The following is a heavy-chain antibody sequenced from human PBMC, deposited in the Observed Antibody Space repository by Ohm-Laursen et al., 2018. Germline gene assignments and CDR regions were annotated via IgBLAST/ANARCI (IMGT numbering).Heavy chain of an antibody. Sequence: SLRLSCSASGFTFDDYAMHWVRQAPGKGLEWVSGISWNSGSIGYADSVKGRFTISRDNAKNSLYLQMNSLRAEDTALYYYAKSRDYAWIEYWGQGTLVTVSS. CDR2: ISWNSGSI. V-gene: IGHV3-9*01. J-gene: IGHJ4*02. CDR3: AKSRDYAWIEY. CDR1: GFTFDDYA. D-gene: IGHD4-17*01.